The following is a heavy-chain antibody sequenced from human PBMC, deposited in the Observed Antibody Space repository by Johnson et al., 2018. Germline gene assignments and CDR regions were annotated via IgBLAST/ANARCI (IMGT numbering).Heavy chain of an antibody. V-gene: IGHV3-30*03. Sequence: QLVESGGGVVQPGRSLRLSCAASGFTFSSYGMHWVRQAPGKGLEWVAVISYDGSNKYYADSVKGRFTISGDNSKNTLYLQMNSLRAEETAVYYCARDRGSSGWSTRARNFQHWGQGTLVTVSS. J-gene: IGHJ1*01. D-gene: IGHD6-19*01. CDR3: ARDRGSSGWSTRARNFQH. CDR2: ISYDGSNK. CDR1: GFTFSSYG.